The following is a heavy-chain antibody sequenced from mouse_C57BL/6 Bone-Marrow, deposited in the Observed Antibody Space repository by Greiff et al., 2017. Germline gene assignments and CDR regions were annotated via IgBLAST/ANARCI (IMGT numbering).Heavy chain of an antibody. CDR2: INPGSGGT. D-gene: IGHD4-1*01. CDR3: ARSKNWDSWFAY. J-gene: IGHJ3*01. Sequence: VQLQQSGAELVRPGTSVKVSCKASGYAFTNYLIEWVKQRPGQGLEWIGVINPGSGGTNYTEKVKGKATLTADKSSSTAYMQLSSLTSEDSAVYFCARSKNWDSWFAYWGQGTLVTVSA. CDR1: GYAFTNYL. V-gene: IGHV1-54*01.